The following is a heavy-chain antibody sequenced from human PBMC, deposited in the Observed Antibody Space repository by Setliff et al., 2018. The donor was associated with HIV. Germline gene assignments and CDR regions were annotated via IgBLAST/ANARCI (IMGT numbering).Heavy chain of an antibody. V-gene: IGHV1-2*02. CDR1: GNAFNGNR. CDR2: INPNSGDT. Sequence: GASVKVSCKASGNAFNGNRVHWVRQAPGQGLEWMGWINPNSGDTNYAQNFQGRVTMTRDTSISTVYMELSSLRSEDTAVYYCAISEYCSGGTCTRKNWFDLWGQGTLVTVSS. D-gene: IGHD2-15*01. J-gene: IGHJ5*02. CDR3: AISEYCSGGTCTRKNWFDL.